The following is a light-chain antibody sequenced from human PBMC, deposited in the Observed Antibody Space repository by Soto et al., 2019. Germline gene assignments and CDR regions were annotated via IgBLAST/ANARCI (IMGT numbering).Light chain of an antibody. V-gene: IGKV3-20*01. Sequence: EIVMTQSPGTLSLSPGERATLSCLASQSVIISYLAWYQQKPGQAPRLLIYGASSRATGIPDRFSGSGSGTDFTLTISRLEPEDFAVYYCHQYGSSNLAFGGGTKVEIK. CDR1: QSVIISY. CDR2: GAS. CDR3: HQYGSSNLA. J-gene: IGKJ4*01.